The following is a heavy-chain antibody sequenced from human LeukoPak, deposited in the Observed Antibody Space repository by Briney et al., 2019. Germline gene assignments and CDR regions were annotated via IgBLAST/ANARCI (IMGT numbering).Heavy chain of an antibody. CDR1: GGSISSGSYY. Sequence: PSQTLSLTCTVSGGSISSGSYYWSWIRQPAGKGLEWIGRIYTSGSTNYNPSLKSRVTMSVDTSKNQFSLKLSSVTAADTAVYYCARELDSSGYYYVGLNWFDPWGQGTLVTVSS. D-gene: IGHD3-22*01. V-gene: IGHV4-61*02. J-gene: IGHJ5*02. CDR3: ARELDSSGYYYVGLNWFDP. CDR2: IYTSGST.